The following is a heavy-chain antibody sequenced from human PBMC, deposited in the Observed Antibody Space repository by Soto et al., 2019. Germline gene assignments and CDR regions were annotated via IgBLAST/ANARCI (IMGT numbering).Heavy chain of an antibody. Sequence: TSETLSLTCAVSGGSISSGGYSWSWIRQPPGKGLEWIGYIYHSGSTYYNPSLKSRVTISVDRSKNQFSLKLSSVTAADTAVYYCVRGDNWNDEASDYWGQGTLVTVSS. CDR3: VRGDNWNDEASDY. CDR2: IYHSGST. J-gene: IGHJ4*02. CDR1: GGSISSGGYS. V-gene: IGHV4-30-2*01. D-gene: IGHD1-1*01.